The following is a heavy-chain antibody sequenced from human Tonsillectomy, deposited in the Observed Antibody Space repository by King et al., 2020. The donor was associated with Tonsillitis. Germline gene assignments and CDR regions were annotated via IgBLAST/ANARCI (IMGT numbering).Heavy chain of an antibody. D-gene: IGHD2-2*01. V-gene: IGHV3-7*03. Sequence: VQLVESGGRLVQPGGSLRLSCAASGFAFTTYCMSWVRQAPGKGLEWVANIKQDGSEKYYADSVKGRFTISRDNAKNSLFLQMNSLRAEDTAVYYCASLPEYAAETSWGEGTPVTVSS. CDR3: ASLPEYAAETS. J-gene: IGHJ5*02. CDR2: IKQDGSEK. CDR1: GFAFTTYC.